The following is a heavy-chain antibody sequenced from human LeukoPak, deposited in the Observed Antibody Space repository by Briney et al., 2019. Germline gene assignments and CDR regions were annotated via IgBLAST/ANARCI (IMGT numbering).Heavy chain of an antibody. V-gene: IGHV3-74*01. CDR1: GFTFSSYW. CDR2: INSDGSST. Sequence: GGSLRLSCAASGFTFSSYWMHWVRQAPGKGLVWVSRINSDGSSTTYADSVKGRFTISRDNAKNTLYPQMNSLRAEDMAVYYCARGKGGDFQHWGQGTLVTVSS. D-gene: IGHD3-16*01. J-gene: IGHJ1*01. CDR3: ARGKGGDFQH.